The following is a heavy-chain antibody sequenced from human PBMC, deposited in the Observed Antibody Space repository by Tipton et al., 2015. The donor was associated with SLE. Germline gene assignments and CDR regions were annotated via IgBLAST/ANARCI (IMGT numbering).Heavy chain of an antibody. J-gene: IGHJ1*01. CDR3: ARDEDPFGEYFHH. CDR1: GYIFTDYY. V-gene: IGHV1-18*04. Sequence: QVQLVQSGPEVKKPGASVKVSCKAPGYIFTDYYLHWVRQAPGQGLEWIGWIYSYTNKRNYAQKVQGRVTMTTDTSTSTAYLELRSLRSDDTAVYYCARDEDPFGEYFHHWGQGALVTVAS. CDR2: IYSYTNKR. D-gene: IGHD3-10*01.